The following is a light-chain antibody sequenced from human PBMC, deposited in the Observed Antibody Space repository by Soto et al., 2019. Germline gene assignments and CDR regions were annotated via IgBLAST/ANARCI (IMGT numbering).Light chain of an antibody. V-gene: IGKV3-15*01. Sequence: EIVMTQSPATLSVSPGERATLSCRASQSVSSNLAWYQQKPGQAPRLLIYGASTRATGVPARFSRSGSGTEVTLTISSLQSEDFAVYYGQQDSDWPLRFGGGTKVDIK. CDR1: QSVSSN. CDR2: GAS. CDR3: QQDSDWPLR. J-gene: IGKJ4*01.